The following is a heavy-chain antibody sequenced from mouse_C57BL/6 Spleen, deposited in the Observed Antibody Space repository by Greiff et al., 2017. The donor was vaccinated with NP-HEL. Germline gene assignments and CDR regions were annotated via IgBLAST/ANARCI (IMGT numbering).Heavy chain of an antibody. CDR2: IYPGDGDT. D-gene: IGHD2-1*01. V-gene: IGHV1-82*01. Sequence: LVESGPELVKPGASVKISCKASGYAFSSSWMNWVKQRPGKGLEWIGRIYPGDGDTNYNGKFKGKATLTADKSSSTAYMQLSSLTSEDSAVYFCAFYYGNYVDYFDYWGQGTTLTVSS. CDR1: GYAFSSSW. CDR3: AFYYGNYVDYFDY. J-gene: IGHJ2*01.